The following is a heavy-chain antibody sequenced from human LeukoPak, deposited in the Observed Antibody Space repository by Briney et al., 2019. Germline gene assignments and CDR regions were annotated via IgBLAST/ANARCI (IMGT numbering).Heavy chain of an antibody. CDR2: ISAYNGNT. D-gene: IGHD1-1*01. CDR3: ARDAYNWNDAGSFDY. CDR1: GYTFTSYG. J-gene: IGHJ4*02. Sequence: GASVKVSCKASGYTFTSYGISWVRQAPGQGLEWMGWISAYNGNTNYAQKLQGRVTMTTDTSTSTAYMELRSLRSDDTAVYCCARDAYNWNDAGSFDYWGQGTLVTVSS. V-gene: IGHV1-18*01.